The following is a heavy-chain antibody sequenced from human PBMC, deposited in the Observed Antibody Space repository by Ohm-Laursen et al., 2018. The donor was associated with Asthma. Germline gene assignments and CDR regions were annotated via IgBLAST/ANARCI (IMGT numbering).Heavy chain of an antibody. V-gene: IGHV4-30-4*08. Sequence: SQTLSLTCTVSGGSISSDDFYWSWVRQPPGKGLEWIGCVYNRGSTSYNPSLKSRVTISVDTSENQFSLKLSSVTAADTAVYYCARVSDGMDVWGQGTTVTVSS. CDR2: VYNRGST. D-gene: IGHD3-10*01. CDR1: GGSISSDDFY. J-gene: IGHJ6*02. CDR3: ARVSDGMDV.